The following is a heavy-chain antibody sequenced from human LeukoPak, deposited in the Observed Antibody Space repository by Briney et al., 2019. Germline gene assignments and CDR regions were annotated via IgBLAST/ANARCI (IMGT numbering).Heavy chain of an antibody. J-gene: IGHJ3*02. CDR1: GGSISSYY. D-gene: IGHD3-3*01. CDR3: AREGYYDFWSGSDAFDI. V-gene: IGHV4-59*01. Sequence: SETLSLTCTVSGGSISSYYWSWIRQPPGKGLEWIGYIYYSGSTNYNPSLKSRVTISVDTSKNQFSLKLSSVTAADTAVYYCAREGYYDFWSGSDAFDIWGQGTMVTVSS. CDR2: IYYSGST.